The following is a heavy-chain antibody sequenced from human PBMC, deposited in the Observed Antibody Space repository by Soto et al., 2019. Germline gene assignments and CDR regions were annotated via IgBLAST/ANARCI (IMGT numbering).Heavy chain of an antibody. J-gene: IGHJ6*02. D-gene: IGHD3-3*01. CDR2: ISSSGSTI. V-gene: IGHV3-11*01. CDR3: ARDQVPSPQYYDFWSGYYGTADYYGMDV. CDR1: GFTFSDYY. Sequence: KAGGSLRLSCAASGFTFSDYYMSWIRQAPGKGLEWVSYISSSGSTIYYADSVKGRFTISRDNAKNSLYLQMNSLRAEDTAVYYCARDQVPSPQYYDFWSGYYGTADYYGMDVWGQGTTVTVSS.